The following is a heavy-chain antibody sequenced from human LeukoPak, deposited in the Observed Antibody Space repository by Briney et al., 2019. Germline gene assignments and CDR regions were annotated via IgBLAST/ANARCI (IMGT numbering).Heavy chain of an antibody. CDR3: ARASLRHGTDALDI. J-gene: IGHJ3*02. CDR2: IYSGGST. CDR1: GFTVSSNY. D-gene: IGHD1-26*01. Sequence: GGSLRLSCAASGFTVSSNYMSWVRQAPGKGLEWVSVIYSGGSTYYADSVKGRFTISRDNSKNTLYLQMNSLRAEDTAVYYCARASLRHGTDALDIRGQGTMVTVSS. V-gene: IGHV3-66*01.